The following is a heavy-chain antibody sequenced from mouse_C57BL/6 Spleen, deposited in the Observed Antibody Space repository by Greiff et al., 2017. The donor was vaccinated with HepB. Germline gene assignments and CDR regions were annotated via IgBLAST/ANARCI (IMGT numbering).Heavy chain of an antibody. V-gene: IGHV1-82*01. Sequence: QVQLQQSGPELVKPGASVKISCKASGYAFSSSWMNWVKQRPGKGLEWIGRIYPGDGDTNYNGKFKGKATLTADKSSSTAYMQLSSLTSEDSAVYFCARSEVYDGYPFAYWGQGTLVTVSA. J-gene: IGHJ3*01. CDR1: GYAFSSSW. CDR2: IYPGDGDT. CDR3: ARSEVYDGYPFAY. D-gene: IGHD2-3*01.